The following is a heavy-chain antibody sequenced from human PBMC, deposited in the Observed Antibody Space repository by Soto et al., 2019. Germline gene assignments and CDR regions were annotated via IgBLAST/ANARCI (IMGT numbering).Heavy chain of an antibody. CDR2: IKHDGSVQ. Sequence: QLVESGGGLVQPGGSLRLSCVASGFTFSGYWMSWVRQAPGKGLGWVADIKHDGSVQYYVDSVKGRFTISRDNAKKLLYLQMTGLSAEDTALYYCARATYSNAWYRFDLWGQGTLVTVSS. D-gene: IGHD4-4*01. CDR3: ARATYSNAWYRFDL. J-gene: IGHJ4*02. V-gene: IGHV3-7*03. CDR1: GFTFSGYW.